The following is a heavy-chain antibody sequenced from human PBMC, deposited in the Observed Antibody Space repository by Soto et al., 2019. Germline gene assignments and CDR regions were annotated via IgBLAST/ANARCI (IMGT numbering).Heavy chain of an antibody. Sequence: PSVTLSLTCTVSGGSVSSGSYYWSWIRQPPGKELEWIGYIYYSGSTNYTPSLKSRVTISVVTSKIQFSLKLSSVTAADTAVYYCARVFLTAIDYYGMDVWGQGNTVTVSS. CDR2: IYYSGST. CDR3: ARVFLTAIDYYGMDV. CDR1: GGSVSSGSYY. J-gene: IGHJ6*02. D-gene: IGHD2-21*02. V-gene: IGHV4-61*01.